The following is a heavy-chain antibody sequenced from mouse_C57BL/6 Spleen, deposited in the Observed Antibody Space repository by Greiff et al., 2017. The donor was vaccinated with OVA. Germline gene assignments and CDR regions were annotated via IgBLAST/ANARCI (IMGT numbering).Heavy chain of an antibody. D-gene: IGHD3-2*02. J-gene: IGHJ3*01. CDR3: ARGTAQATGLTD. V-gene: IGHV1-42*01. CDR2: INPSTGGT. Sequence: VQLQQSGPELVKPGASVKISCKASGYSFTGYYMNWVKQSPEKSLEWIGEINPSTGGTTYNQKFKAKATLTVDKSSSTAYMQLKSLTSEDSAVYYCARGTAQATGLTDWGQAILVTVSA. CDR1: GYSFTGYY.